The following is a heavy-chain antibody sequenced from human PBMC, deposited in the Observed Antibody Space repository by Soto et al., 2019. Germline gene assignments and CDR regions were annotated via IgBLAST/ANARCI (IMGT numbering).Heavy chain of an antibody. Sequence: WGSLRLSCAASGFTFSSYGMHWVRQAPGKGLEWVAVIWYDGSNKYYADSVKGRFTISRDNSKNTLYLQMNSLRAEDTAVYYCARDATVFATGYGIDVWGQGTRVTVSS. V-gene: IGHV3-33*01. CDR2: IWYDGSNK. CDR3: ARDATVFATGYGIDV. J-gene: IGHJ6*02. CDR1: GFTFSSYG. D-gene: IGHD4-17*01.